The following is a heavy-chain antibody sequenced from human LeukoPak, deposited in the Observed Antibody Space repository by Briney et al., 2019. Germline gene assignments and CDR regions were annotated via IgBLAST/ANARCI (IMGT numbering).Heavy chain of an antibody. V-gene: IGHV4-59*02. D-gene: IGHD3-10*01. CDR2: THYRGDI. J-gene: IGHJ4*02. CDR3: GRNLGSGSDH. CDR1: GASVSSDY. Sequence: SETLSLTCSVSGASVSSDYWNWIRQSPGRGPEWIGYTHYRGDINYNPSLKSRLTMSVDASSNQVSLKLSSVTAADAAVYYCGRNLGSGSDHWGQGTLVTVSS.